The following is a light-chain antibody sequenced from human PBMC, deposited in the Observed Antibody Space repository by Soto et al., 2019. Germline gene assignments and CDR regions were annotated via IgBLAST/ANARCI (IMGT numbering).Light chain of an antibody. Sequence: EVVMTQSPATLSVSPGESATLSCRASQSISSNLAWYQQKPGRAPRLLISGASTRATGIPARFSGSGSGADFPLTISSLQSEDFAVYYCQQYNNWPPYTFGQGTKLEIK. CDR2: GAS. CDR3: QQYNNWPPYT. CDR1: QSISSN. V-gene: IGKV3-15*01. J-gene: IGKJ2*01.